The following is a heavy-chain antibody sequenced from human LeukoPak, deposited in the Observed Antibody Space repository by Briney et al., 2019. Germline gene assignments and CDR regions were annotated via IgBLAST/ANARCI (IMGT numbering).Heavy chain of an antibody. J-gene: IGHJ5*02. CDR1: GSTFSSYA. CDR2: ISSNGDGA. V-gene: IGHV3-64D*09. Sequence: GGSLRLSCSASGSTFSSYAMHWVRQAPGKGLEYVSVISSNGDGAYYADSVKGRFTISRDNSKNTLYLQMSSLRAEDTAVYYCVKALGTYYYGSGSPWGQGTLVTVSS. CDR3: VKALGTYYYGSGSP. D-gene: IGHD3-10*01.